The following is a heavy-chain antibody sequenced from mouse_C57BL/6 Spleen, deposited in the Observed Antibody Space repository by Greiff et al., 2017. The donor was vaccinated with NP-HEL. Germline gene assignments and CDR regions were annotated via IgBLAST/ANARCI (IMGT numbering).Heavy chain of an antibody. J-gene: IGHJ4*01. CDR3: ARKDGNYGDAMDY. Sequence: QVQLQQPGAELVRPGSSVKLSCKASGYTFTSYWMHWVKQRPIQGLEWIGNIDPSDSETHYNQKFKDKATLTVDKSSSTAYMQLSSLTSEDSAVYYCARKDGNYGDAMDYWGQGTSGTVSS. CDR1: GYTFTSYW. CDR2: IDPSDSET. D-gene: IGHD2-1*01. V-gene: IGHV1-52*01.